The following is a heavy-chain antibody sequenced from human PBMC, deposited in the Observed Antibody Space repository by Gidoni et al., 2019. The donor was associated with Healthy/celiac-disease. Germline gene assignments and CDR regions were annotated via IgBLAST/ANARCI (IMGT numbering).Heavy chain of an antibody. CDR3: AKVAGGHGDSADYFDY. D-gene: IGHD4-17*01. J-gene: IGHJ4*02. CDR1: GFTFSSDA. V-gene: IGHV3-23*04. CDR2: ISGSGGST. Sequence: EVQLVESGGGLVQPGGSLRLSCAASGFTFSSDAMSWVRQAPGKGLEWVSAISGSGGSTYYADSVKGRFTISRDNSKNTLYLQMNSLRAEDTAVYYCAKVAGGHGDSADYFDYWGQGTLVTVSS.